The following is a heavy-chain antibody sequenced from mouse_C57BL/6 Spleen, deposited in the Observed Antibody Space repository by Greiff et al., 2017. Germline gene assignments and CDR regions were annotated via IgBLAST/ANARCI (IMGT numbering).Heavy chain of an antibody. CDR1: GFTFSDYG. Sequence: EVKLVESGGGLVKPGGSLKLSCAASGFTFSDYGMHWVRQAPEKGLEWVAYISSGSSTIYYADTVKGRFTISRDNAKNTLFLQMTRLRSEDTAMYYCAPLYSNYGNYAMDYWGQGTSVTVSS. V-gene: IGHV5-17*01. D-gene: IGHD2-5*01. J-gene: IGHJ4*01. CDR3: APLYSNYGNYAMDY. CDR2: ISSGSSTI.